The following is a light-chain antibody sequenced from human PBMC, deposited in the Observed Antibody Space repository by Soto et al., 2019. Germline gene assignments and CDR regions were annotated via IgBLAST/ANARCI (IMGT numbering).Light chain of an antibody. V-gene: IGKV1-5*01. CDR1: QTISTW. CDR3: QQVNSFPST. Sequence: DIQVTQSPPTLSASVVDRVTITCRPSQTISTWMALYQQKPGKAPKLLVYDASTLQSGVASRFSGSGSGTEFTLIISGLQPDDFATYYCQQVNSFPSTFGQGTRLEIK. J-gene: IGKJ5*01. CDR2: DAS.